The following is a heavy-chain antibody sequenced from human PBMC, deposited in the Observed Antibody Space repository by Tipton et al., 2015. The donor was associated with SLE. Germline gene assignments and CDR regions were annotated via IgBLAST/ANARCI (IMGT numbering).Heavy chain of an antibody. CDR1: GDSISSYY. J-gene: IGHJ5*02. Sequence: LRLSCTVSGDSISSYYWSWIRQPPGKGLEWIGYIYDIGGTNYNPSLMGRLSMSMDTSKNQFFLKLSFVTAADTAVYYCARKKTVGRYNYFDPWGQGTLVTVSS. D-gene: IGHD1-1*01. CDR2: IYDIGGT. CDR3: ARKKTVGRYNYFDP. V-gene: IGHV4-59*08.